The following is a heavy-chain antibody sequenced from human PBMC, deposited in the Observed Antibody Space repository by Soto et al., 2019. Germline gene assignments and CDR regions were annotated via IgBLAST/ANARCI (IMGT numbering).Heavy chain of an antibody. V-gene: IGHV4-4*02. D-gene: IGHD3-10*01. Sequence: QVPLQESGPGLVKPSGTLSLTCAVSGGSISSSNWWSWVRQPPGKGLEWIGEIYHSVNTNYNPSLKRRVTMAVDKSRTQFSLKLSSVTAADTAVYYCARRWGEGRVDYWGQGTLVTFSS. CDR3: ARRWGEGRVDY. CDR1: GGSISSSNW. J-gene: IGHJ4*02. CDR2: IYHSVNT.